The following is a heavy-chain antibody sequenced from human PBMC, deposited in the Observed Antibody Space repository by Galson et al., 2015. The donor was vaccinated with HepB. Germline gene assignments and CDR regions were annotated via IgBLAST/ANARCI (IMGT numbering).Heavy chain of an antibody. Sequence: SLRLSCAASGFTFSSYSMNWVRQAPGKGLEWVSSISSSSSYIYYADSVKGRFTISRDNAKNSLYLQMNSLRAEDTAVYYCARTRHCSGGSCFHFDYWGQGTLVTVSS. CDR2: ISSSSSYI. J-gene: IGHJ4*02. CDR3: ARTRHCSGGSCFHFDY. V-gene: IGHV3-21*01. CDR1: GFTFSSYS. D-gene: IGHD2-15*01.